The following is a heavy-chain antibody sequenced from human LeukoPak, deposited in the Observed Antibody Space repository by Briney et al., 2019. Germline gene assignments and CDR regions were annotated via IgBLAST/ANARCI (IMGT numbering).Heavy chain of an antibody. Sequence: GGSLRLSCVASGFTLRSYVMNWVRQTPGKGLEWVSFISGSSTNIYYADSVKGRFTISRENDKTSLYLQMNSLRAEDTAVYYCARGPTLTNYYYYYMDVWGKGTTVTVSS. V-gene: IGHV3-48*01. D-gene: IGHD4-11*01. CDR2: ISGSSTNI. CDR1: GFTLRSYV. CDR3: ARGPTLTNYYYYYMDV. J-gene: IGHJ6*03.